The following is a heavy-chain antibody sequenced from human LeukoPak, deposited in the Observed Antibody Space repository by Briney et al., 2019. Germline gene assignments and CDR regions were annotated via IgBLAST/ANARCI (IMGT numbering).Heavy chain of an antibody. D-gene: IGHD2-2*01. J-gene: IGHJ4*02. Sequence: PGGSLRLSCAASGFTFSSYAMNWVRQTPGKGLEWVSVISVSGSSTSYADSVKGRFTVSRDNSKSTLYLQMNSLRAEDTALYYCAKDGEYCTSTSCYPDYFDYWGQGTLVTVSS. CDR3: AKDGEYCTSTSCYPDYFDY. V-gene: IGHV3-23*01. CDR1: GFTFSSYA. CDR2: ISVSGSST.